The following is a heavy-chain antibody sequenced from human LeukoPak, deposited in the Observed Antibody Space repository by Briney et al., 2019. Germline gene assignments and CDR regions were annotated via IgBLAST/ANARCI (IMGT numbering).Heavy chain of an antibody. CDR3: AKELEMAARLYYFDY. V-gene: IGHV3-30*18. D-gene: IGHD5-24*01. J-gene: IGHJ4*02. Sequence: PGGSLRLSCAASVFTFSAYGMRWVRQAPGKGLEWVAVISYDGSKQYYADSVKGRFTISRDNSKNTLYLQMNSLRAEDTAVYYCAKELEMAARLYYFDYWGQGTLVTVSS. CDR1: VFTFSAYG. CDR2: ISYDGSKQ.